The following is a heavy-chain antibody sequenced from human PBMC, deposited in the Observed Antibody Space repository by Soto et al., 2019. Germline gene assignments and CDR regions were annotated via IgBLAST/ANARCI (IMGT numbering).Heavy chain of an antibody. Sequence: QVQLVESGGGVVQPGRSLRLSCAASGFTFSSYAMHWVRQAPGKGLEWVAVISYDGSNKYYADSVKGRFTISRDNSKNTLYLQMNSLRAEDTAVYYCARGSDSGSSAFDPWGQGTLVTVPS. CDR2: ISYDGSNK. V-gene: IGHV3-30-3*01. CDR3: ARGSDSGSSAFDP. J-gene: IGHJ5*02. D-gene: IGHD1-26*01. CDR1: GFTFSSYA.